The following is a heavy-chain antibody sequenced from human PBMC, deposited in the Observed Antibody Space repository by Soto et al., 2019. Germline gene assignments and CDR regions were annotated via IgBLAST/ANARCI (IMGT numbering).Heavy chain of an antibody. CDR3: ARSTVVTPSYLFDY. D-gene: IGHD4-17*01. J-gene: IGHJ4*02. CDR1: GYTFTSYG. V-gene: IGHV1-18*04. Sequence: ASVKVSCKASGYTFTSYGISWLRQAPGQGLEWMGWISAYNGNTNYAQKLQGRVTMTTDTSTSTAYMELRSLRSDDTAVYYCARSTVVTPSYLFDYWGQGTLVTVSS. CDR2: ISAYNGNT.